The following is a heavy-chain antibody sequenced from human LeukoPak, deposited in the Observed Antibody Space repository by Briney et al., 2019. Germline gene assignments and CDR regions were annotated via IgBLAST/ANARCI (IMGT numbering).Heavy chain of an antibody. CDR2: ISGSGGST. V-gene: IGHV3-23*01. CDR1: GFTFSSYA. Sequence: PGGSLRLSCAASGFTFSSYAMSWVRQAPGKGLEWVSAISGSGGSTYYADSVKGRFTISRDNAKNSLYLQMNSLRAEDTALYYCARDIHYYDSSGYSDAFDIWGQGTMVTVSS. J-gene: IGHJ3*02. CDR3: ARDIHYYDSSGYSDAFDI. D-gene: IGHD3-22*01.